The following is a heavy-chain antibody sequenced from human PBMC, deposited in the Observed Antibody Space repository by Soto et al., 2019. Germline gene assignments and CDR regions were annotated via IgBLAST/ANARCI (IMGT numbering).Heavy chain of an antibody. Sequence: EVQLVESGGGLVKPGGSLRLSCAASGFTFSNAWMNWVRQAPGKGLEWVGRIKSKTDGGTTDYAAPVKGRFTISRDDSKNTLYLQMNSLKTEDTAVYYCTTDPDIVVVVAASVGYWGQGTLVTVSS. J-gene: IGHJ4*02. D-gene: IGHD2-15*01. CDR2: IKSKTDGGTT. CDR3: TTDPDIVVVVAASVGY. CDR1: GFTFSNAW. V-gene: IGHV3-15*07.